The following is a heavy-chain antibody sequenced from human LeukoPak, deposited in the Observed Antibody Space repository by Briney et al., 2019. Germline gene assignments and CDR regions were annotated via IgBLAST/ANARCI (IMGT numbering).Heavy chain of an antibody. D-gene: IGHD3-22*01. J-gene: IGHJ4*02. Sequence: SETLSLTCTVSGGSVSSISYYWGWVRQPPGKGLEWIGIIYYSGSTYYSPSLKSRVTISVDTSTNQFSLKLSSVTAADTAAYYCARLPYDSSGKRFDYWGQGTLVTVSS. CDR2: IYYSGST. V-gene: IGHV4-39*01. CDR1: GGSVSSISYY. CDR3: ARLPYDSSGKRFDY.